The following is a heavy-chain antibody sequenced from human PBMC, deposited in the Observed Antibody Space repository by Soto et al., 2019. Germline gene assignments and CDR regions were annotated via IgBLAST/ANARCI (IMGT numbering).Heavy chain of an antibody. CDR3: ARGGGWVGEASFDS. Sequence: QVQLEQSGAEVKKPGASVKVSCKTSGYTFTSYTLHWVRQAPGQGLEWMGWINAGNGREKYSQRSQDRVSLPTDKSAATANMKLRSLRSEDTAMYYWARGGGWVGEASFDSWGQGTLVTVSS. V-gene: IGHV1-3*01. CDR1: GYTFTSYT. J-gene: IGHJ4*02. CDR2: INAGNGRE. D-gene: IGHD3-10*01.